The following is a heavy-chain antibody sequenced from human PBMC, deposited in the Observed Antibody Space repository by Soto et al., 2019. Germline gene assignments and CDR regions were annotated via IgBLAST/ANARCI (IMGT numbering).Heavy chain of an antibody. J-gene: IGHJ4*02. CDR1: GFIFNNYG. V-gene: IGHV3-33*01. CDR2: IWHDGRNY. CDR3: ERDPGNDEAIDY. Sequence: QVQLVESGGGVVQPGTSLRLSCAASGFIFNNYGMQWVRQAPGKGLEWVAVIWHDGRNYGYADSVKGRFTVSRDNSKNTLYLQMISLRAEDTAVYYCERDPGNDEAIDYWGQGTLVTVSS. D-gene: IGHD1-1*01.